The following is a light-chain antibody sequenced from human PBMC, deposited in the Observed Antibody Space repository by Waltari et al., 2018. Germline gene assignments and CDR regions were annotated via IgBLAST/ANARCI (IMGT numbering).Light chain of an antibody. CDR3: QQYGSWPLT. CDR2: DAS. Sequence: TVMTKSPSTLSVSPGQRATLSCRASQSLSNSLAWYQQKPGQAPRLLIYDASTRATGIPARFSGSGSGTEFTLAISSLQSEDIAVYYCQQYGSWPLTFGGGTKVEFK. V-gene: IGKV3-15*01. CDR1: QSLSNS. J-gene: IGKJ4*01.